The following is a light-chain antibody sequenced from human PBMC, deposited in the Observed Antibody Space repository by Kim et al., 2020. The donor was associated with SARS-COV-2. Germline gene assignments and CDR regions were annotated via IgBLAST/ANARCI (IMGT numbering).Light chain of an antibody. J-gene: IGKJ1*01. CDR1: QSVSSW. Sequence: DIQMTQSPSTLSASVGDRVSITCRASQSVSSWLAWYQQKPGKAPKLLIYKASTLESGVPSRFSGSGSGTEFTLTVSSLQPDDFATYYCQQYSGVWTFGQGTKVDIK. V-gene: IGKV1-5*03. CDR2: KAS. CDR3: QQYSGVWT.